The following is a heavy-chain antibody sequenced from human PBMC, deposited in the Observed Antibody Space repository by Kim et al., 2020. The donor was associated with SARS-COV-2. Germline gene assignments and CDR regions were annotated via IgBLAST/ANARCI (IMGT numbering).Heavy chain of an antibody. D-gene: IGHD2-2*01. CDR1: GFTFSSYG. V-gene: IGHV3-30*18. CDR3: AKDRYCSSTSCYFSGGLETGD. Sequence: GGSLRLSCAASGFTFSSYGMHWVRQAPGKGLEWVAVISYDGSNKYYADSVKGRFTISRDNSKNTLYLQMNSLRAEDTAVYYCAKDRYCSSTSCYFSGGLETGDWGQGTLVTVSS. CDR2: ISYDGSNK. J-gene: IGHJ4*02.